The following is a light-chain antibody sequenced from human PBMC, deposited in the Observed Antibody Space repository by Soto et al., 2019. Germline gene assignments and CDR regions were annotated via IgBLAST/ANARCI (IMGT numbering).Light chain of an antibody. CDR2: RND. V-gene: IGLV1-47*01. Sequence: QSVLTQPPSASGTPGQRVTISGSGSSSKIGRNYVYWYQHLPGTAPKLLIYRNDQRPSGVPDRFSGSKSDTSASLAISGLRSEDETDYYCATWDDSLSGWVFGGGTKLTVL. J-gene: IGLJ3*02. CDR1: SSKIGRNY. CDR3: ATWDDSLSGWV.